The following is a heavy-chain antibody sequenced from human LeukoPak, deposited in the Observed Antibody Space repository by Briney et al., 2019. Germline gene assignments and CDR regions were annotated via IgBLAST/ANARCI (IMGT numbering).Heavy chain of an antibody. J-gene: IGHJ4*02. D-gene: IGHD3-10*01. CDR1: GYTFTSYY. CDR3: ARDLGLVRAPLTTEFDY. V-gene: IGHV1-46*01. Sequence: AASVKVSCKASGYTFTSYYMHWVRQAPGQGLEWMGIINPSGGSTSYAQKFQGRVTMTRDTSTSTVYMELSSLRSEDTAVYYCARDLGLVRAPLTTEFDYWGQGTLVTVSS. CDR2: INPSGGST.